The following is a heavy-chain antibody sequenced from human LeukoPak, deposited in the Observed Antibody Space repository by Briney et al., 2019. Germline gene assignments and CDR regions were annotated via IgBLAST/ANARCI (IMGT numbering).Heavy chain of an antibody. D-gene: IGHD3-9*01. V-gene: IGHV3-30*04. J-gene: IGHJ4*02. CDR2: TSYDGNTK. CDR1: GFIFSNYA. CDR3: AKDSQSLNGYYTVGNFDF. Sequence: GGSLRLSCAASGFIFSNYAMHWVRQAPGKGLEWVTVTSYDGNTKHYADSVKGRFTISRDNSKSTLWLQMNSLRPEDSAVYFCAKDSQSLNGYYTVGNFDFWGQGTLVTVSS.